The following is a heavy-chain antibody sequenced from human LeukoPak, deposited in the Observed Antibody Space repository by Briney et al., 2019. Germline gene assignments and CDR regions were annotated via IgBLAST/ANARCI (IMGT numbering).Heavy chain of an antibody. Sequence: GGSLRLSCAASGFTFSSYAMSWVRQAQGNGLEWVSAIGGSGSVSNTYYADSVKGRFTISRDNSKNTLYLQMISLRAADTAVYYCAKDRGNYGDYVGWFDPWGQGTLVTVSS. CDR3: AKDRGNYGDYVGWFDP. CDR1: GFTFSSYA. D-gene: IGHD4-17*01. CDR2: IGGSGSVSNT. J-gene: IGHJ5*02. V-gene: IGHV3-23*01.